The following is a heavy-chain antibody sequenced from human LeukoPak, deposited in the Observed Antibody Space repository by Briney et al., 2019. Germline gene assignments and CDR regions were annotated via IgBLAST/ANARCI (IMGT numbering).Heavy chain of an antibody. CDR1: GFTFSSYA. J-gene: IGHJ4*02. D-gene: IGHD4-11*01. Sequence: GGSLRLSCAASGFTFSSYAMSWVRQAPGKGLEWVSAISGSGGSTYYAASVKGRFTISRDNSRNTLYLQMNSLRAEDTAVYYCAKDLYSNYVFDYWGQGTLVTVSS. CDR3: AKDLYSNYVFDY. V-gene: IGHV3-23*01. CDR2: ISGSGGST.